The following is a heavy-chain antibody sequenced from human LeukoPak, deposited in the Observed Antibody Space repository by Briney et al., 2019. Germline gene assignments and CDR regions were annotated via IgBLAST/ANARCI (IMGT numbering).Heavy chain of an antibody. CDR3: ARDGLYGSGRNGMDV. V-gene: IGHV4-59*01. CDR2: IYYSGST. CDR1: GGSISSYY. Sequence: PSETLSVTCTVSGGSISSYYWSWIRQPPGKGLEWIGYIYYSGSTNYNPSLKSRVTISVDTSKNQFSLKLSSVTAADTAVYYCARDGLYGSGRNGMDVWGKGTTVTVSS. J-gene: IGHJ6*04. D-gene: IGHD3-10*01.